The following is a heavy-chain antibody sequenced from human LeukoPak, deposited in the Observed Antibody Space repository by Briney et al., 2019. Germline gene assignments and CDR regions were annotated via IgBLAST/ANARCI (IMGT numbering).Heavy chain of an antibody. D-gene: IGHD1-26*01. CDR3: ARGGSYLSAFDI. Sequence: GGSLRLSCAASGFTVSSNYMSWVRQAPGKGLEWVSVIYSDGGTHYADSVKGRFTISRDNSKNTLYLQMNSLRAEDTAVYYCARGGSYLSAFDIWGQGTMVTVSS. CDR1: GFTVSSNY. J-gene: IGHJ3*02. V-gene: IGHV3-53*01. CDR2: IYSDGGT.